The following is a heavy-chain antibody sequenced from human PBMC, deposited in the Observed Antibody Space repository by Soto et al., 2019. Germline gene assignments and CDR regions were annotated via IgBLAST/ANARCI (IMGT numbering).Heavy chain of an antibody. D-gene: IGHD3-3*01. CDR2: INHSGST. CDR3: ARRIRFLEWLLYFDY. V-gene: IGHV4-34*01. CDR1: GGSFSGYY. Sequence: SETLSLTCAVYGGSFSGYYWSWIRQPPGKGLEWIGEINHSGSTNYHPSLKSRVTISVDTSKNQFSLKLSSVTAADTAVYYCARRIRFLEWLLYFDYWGQGTLVTVSS. J-gene: IGHJ4*02.